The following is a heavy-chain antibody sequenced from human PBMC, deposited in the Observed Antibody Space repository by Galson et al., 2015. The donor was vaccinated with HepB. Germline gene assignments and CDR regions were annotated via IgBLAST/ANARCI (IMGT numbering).Heavy chain of an antibody. V-gene: IGHV3-73*01. J-gene: IGHJ4*02. CDR1: GFTFSGSA. D-gene: IGHD5-12*01. Sequence: SLRLSCAASGFTFSGSAMHWVRQASGKGLEWVGRIRSKVNNYATAYAASVKGRFTISRDDSKNTLYLQMTSLRAEDTALYYCVKGFQSWVDANVDYWGQGTLVTVSS. CDR3: VKGFQSWVDANVDY. CDR2: IRSKVNNYAT.